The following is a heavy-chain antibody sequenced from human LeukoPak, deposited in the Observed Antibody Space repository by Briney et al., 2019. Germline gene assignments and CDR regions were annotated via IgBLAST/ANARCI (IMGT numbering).Heavy chain of an antibody. Sequence: PSQTLSLTCTVSGGSISSGDFYWSWIRQPPGKGLEWIGYTIYYSGSTYYHPSLKSRVTISLDTSTNQFSLKLSSLTAADTAVYYCARGAQFFVDTAMVTYFDYWGQGTLVTVSS. CDR3: ARGAQFFVDTAMVTYFDY. CDR2: TIYYSGST. CDR1: GGSISSGDFY. V-gene: IGHV4-30-4*01. D-gene: IGHD5-18*01. J-gene: IGHJ4*02.